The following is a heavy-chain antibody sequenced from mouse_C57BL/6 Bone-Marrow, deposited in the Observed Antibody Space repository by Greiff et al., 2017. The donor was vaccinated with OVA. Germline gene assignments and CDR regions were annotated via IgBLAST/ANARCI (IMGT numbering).Heavy chain of an antibody. CDR2: ISDGGSYT. CDR1: GFTFSSYA. CDR3: ARDDTTDYFDY. J-gene: IGHJ2*01. D-gene: IGHD1-1*01. Sequence: EVKLVESGGGLVKPGGSLKLSCAASGFTFSSYAMSWVRQTPEKRLEWVATISDGGSYTYYPDNVKGRFTISRDNAKNNLYLQMSHLKSEDTAMYYCARDDTTDYFDYWGQGTTLTVSS. V-gene: IGHV5-4*01.